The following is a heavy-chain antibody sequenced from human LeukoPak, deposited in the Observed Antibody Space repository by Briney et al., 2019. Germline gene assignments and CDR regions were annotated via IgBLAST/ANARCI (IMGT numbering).Heavy chain of an antibody. V-gene: IGHV3-48*01. J-gene: IGHJ3*02. Sequence: GGSLRLSCAASGFTFSSYSMNWVRQAPGKGLEWVSYISSSSSTIYYADSVKGRFTISRDNAKNTLYLQMNSLRAEDTAVYYCARSGYYDSTNDAFDIWGQGTMVTVSS. CDR1: GFTFSSYS. CDR2: ISSSSSTI. CDR3: ARSGYYDSTNDAFDI. D-gene: IGHD3-22*01.